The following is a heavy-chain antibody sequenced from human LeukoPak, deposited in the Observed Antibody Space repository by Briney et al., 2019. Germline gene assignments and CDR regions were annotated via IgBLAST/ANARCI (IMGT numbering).Heavy chain of an antibody. J-gene: IGHJ4*02. Sequence: GGSLRLSCAASGFTFSNYWMTWVRQAPGKGLEWAANIKADGSEKYYVDSVKGRFTISRDNAKNSLYLQMNSLRAEDTAVYYCARGDLYGSGRPEYYFDYWGQGTLVTVSS. D-gene: IGHD3-10*01. CDR2: IKADGSEK. CDR1: GFTFSNYW. V-gene: IGHV3-7*05. CDR3: ARGDLYGSGRPEYYFDY.